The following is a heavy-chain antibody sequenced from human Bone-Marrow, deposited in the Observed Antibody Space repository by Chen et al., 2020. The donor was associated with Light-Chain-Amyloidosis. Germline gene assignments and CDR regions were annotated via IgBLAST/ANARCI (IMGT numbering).Heavy chain of an antibody. CDR2: IWHTGNT. J-gene: IGHJ2*01. Sequence: QLQLQESGPGLVRPSETLSLTCTVAGGSISSSTFYWGWIRQAPGKGLESIGSIWHTGNTHYRSSLKSRVTISVDTSKNEFSLTMTSVTAADTAIYYYAKDGLTPDTMSGYFDLWSRGTLVTVSS. V-gene: IGHV4-39*07. CDR1: GGSISSSTFY. D-gene: IGHD3-10*02. CDR3: AKDGLTPDTMSGYFDL.